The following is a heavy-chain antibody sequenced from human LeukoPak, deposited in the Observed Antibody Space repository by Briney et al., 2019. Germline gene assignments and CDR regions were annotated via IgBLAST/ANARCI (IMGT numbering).Heavy chain of an antibody. CDR3: AKVPEIGYCSGGSCYRFDI. Sequence: GASVKVSCKGSEYTFSDFDINWVRQATGQGLEWMGWTNPKSGTTGYAQKFKGRVTLTRDTSTNTAYMDLSSLTSEDTAIYYCAKVPEIGYCSGGSCYRFDIWGQGTLVTVSS. D-gene: IGHD2-15*01. J-gene: IGHJ3*02. CDR2: TNPKSGTT. V-gene: IGHV1-8*02. CDR1: EYTFSDFD.